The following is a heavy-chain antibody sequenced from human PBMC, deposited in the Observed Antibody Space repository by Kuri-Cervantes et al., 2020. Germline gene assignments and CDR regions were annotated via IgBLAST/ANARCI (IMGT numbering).Heavy chain of an antibody. CDR3: ATPYCSSTTCPYDGFDP. J-gene: IGHJ5*02. V-gene: IGHV1-2*02. CDR2: INPNSGGT. CDR1: GYTFIAYY. D-gene: IGHD2-2*01. Sequence: ASVKVSCKASGYTFIAYYLNWVRQAPGQGLEWMGWINPNSGGTNYAPKFQGRVTMTRDTSISTAYMELSRLRSDDTAVYYCATPYCSSTTCPYDGFDPWGQETLVTVSS.